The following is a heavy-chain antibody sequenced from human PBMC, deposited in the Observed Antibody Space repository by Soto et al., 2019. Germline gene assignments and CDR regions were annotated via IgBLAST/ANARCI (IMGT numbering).Heavy chain of an antibody. CDR1: GFTFSGSA. D-gene: IGHD5-12*01. CDR2: IRTKPNSYAT. J-gene: IGHJ4*02. CDR3: TTQEGGYNRVDY. Sequence: DVHLVESGGGLVQPGGSLKLSCAASGFTFSGSAIHWVRQASGKGLEWVGRIRTKPNSYATSYAASLKGRFTISRDDSKNTAYLQMNSLKTEDTAVYYCTTQEGGYNRVDYWGQGTLVIVSS. V-gene: IGHV3-73*02.